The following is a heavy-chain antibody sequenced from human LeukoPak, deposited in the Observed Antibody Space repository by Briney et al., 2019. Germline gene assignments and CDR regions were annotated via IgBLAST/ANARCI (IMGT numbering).Heavy chain of an antibody. CDR1: GGTFSSYA. D-gene: IGHD6-13*01. V-gene: IGHV1-69*06. J-gene: IGHJ4*02. Sequence: ASVKVSCKASGGTFSSYAISWVRQAPGQGLEWMGGIIPIFGTANYAQKFQGRVTITADKSTSTAYMELSSLRSEDTAVYYCARSSIIAAAGPYYFDYWGQGTLVTVPS. CDR2: IIPIFGTA. CDR3: ARSSIIAAAGPYYFDY.